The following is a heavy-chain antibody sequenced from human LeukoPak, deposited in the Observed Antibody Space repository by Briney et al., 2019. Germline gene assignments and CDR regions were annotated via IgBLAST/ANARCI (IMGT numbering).Heavy chain of an antibody. CDR2: IDGSGYST. V-gene: IGHV3-21*01. D-gene: IGHD6-13*01. J-gene: IGHJ4*02. Sequence: GGSLRLSCAASGFTFSTYAMHWVRQAPGKGLEWVSSIDGSGYSTYYADSVSGGFTISRENARKTFYLHMHSLRLEDTAVYYCARDRPAVLPHDYWGQATLLTVSS. CDR3: ARDRPAVLPHDY. CDR1: GFTFSTYA.